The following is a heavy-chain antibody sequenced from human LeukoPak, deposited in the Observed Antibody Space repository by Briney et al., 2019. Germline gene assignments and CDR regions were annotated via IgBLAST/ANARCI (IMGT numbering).Heavy chain of an antibody. D-gene: IGHD3-9*01. J-gene: IGHJ4*02. Sequence: GASVKVSCKASGYTFTSYGISWVRQAPEQGLEWMGWISAYNGNTNYAQKLQGRVTMTTDTSTSTAYMELRSLRSDDTAVYYCAREDISTGYYSGGDYWGQGTLVTVSS. CDR2: ISAYNGNT. V-gene: IGHV1-18*01. CDR1: GYTFTSYG. CDR3: AREDISTGYYSGGDY.